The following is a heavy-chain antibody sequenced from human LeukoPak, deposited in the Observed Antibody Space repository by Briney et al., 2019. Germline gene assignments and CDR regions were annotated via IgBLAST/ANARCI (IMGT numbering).Heavy chain of an antibody. CDR2: IYYSGST. D-gene: IGHD3-3*01. CDR3: ARDKGTIFGVVTKLAGFDL. Sequence: SETLSLTCTVSGGSISSYYWSWIRQPPGKGLEWIGNIYYSGSTNYNPSLKSRVTISVDTSKNQFSLKLSSVTAADTAVYYCARDKGTIFGVVTKLAGFDLWGRGTLVTVSS. V-gene: IGHV4-59*01. CDR1: GGSISSYY. J-gene: IGHJ2*01.